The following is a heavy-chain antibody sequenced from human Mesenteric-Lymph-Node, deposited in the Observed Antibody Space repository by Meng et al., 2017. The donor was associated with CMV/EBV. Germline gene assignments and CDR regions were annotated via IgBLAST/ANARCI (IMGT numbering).Heavy chain of an antibody. CDR2: ST. CDR3: AKDANIVVLLAAVDY. D-gene: IGHD2-2*01. CDR1: GFSVSSNY. V-gene: IGHV3-66*03. J-gene: IGHJ4*02. Sequence: GESLKISCAASGFSVSSNYMNWVRPAPGMGLEWVSSTYYADSVKGRFTISRDNSRNTLYLQMNSLRAEDTAVYYCAKDANIVVLLAAVDYWGQGTLVTVSS.